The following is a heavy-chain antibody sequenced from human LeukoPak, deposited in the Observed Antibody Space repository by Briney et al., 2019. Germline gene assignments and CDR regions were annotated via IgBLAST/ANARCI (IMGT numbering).Heavy chain of an antibody. D-gene: IGHD3-10*01. CDR2: IYYSGST. Sequence: PSETLSLTCTVSGGSISSSSYYWGWIRQPPGKGLEWIGSIYYSGSTYCNPSLKSRVTISVDTSKNQFSLKLSSVTAADTAVYYCASTSVGGSGSYYDYWGQGTLVTVSS. V-gene: IGHV4-39*01. CDR1: GGSISSSSYY. J-gene: IGHJ4*02. CDR3: ASTSVGGSGSYYDY.